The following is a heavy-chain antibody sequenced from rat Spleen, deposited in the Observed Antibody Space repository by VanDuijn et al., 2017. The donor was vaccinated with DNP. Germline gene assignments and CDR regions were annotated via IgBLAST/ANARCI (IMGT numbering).Heavy chain of an antibody. Sequence: EVQLVETGGGLVQPGRSLKLSCVASGFTFSSYWMFWIRQAPKKGLEWVASISYEGSSTYYGDSVKGRFTISRDNAKSTLYLQMNTLRPEDTATYYCARTMYTTDYLDYWGQGVMVTVSS. CDR3: ARTMYTTDYLDY. CDR1: GFTFSSYW. CDR2: ISYEGSST. D-gene: IGHD1-6*01. V-gene: IGHV5-22*01. J-gene: IGHJ2*01.